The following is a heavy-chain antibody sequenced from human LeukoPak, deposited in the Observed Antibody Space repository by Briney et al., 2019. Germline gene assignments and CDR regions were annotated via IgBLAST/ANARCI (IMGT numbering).Heavy chain of an antibody. V-gene: IGHV4-4*07. Sequence: IPSETLSLTCTASGDSISSYYWSWLRQPAGKGLEWIGRIYNNGRTNYNPSLKSRVTISVESSKNQFSLRLSSVTAMDTAVYYCASSNWLRDANFDFWGQGTLVTVSS. CDR3: ASSNWLRDANFDF. J-gene: IGHJ4*02. D-gene: IGHD5-12*01. CDR2: IYNNGRT. CDR1: GDSISSYY.